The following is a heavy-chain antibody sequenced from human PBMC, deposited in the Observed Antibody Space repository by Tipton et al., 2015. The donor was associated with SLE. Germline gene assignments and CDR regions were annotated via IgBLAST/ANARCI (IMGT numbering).Heavy chain of an antibody. CDR1: DYSISSGYY. D-gene: IGHD6-19*01. V-gene: IGHV4-38-2*02. CDR3: ARESGWEWLVLNY. CDR2: IYTSGST. J-gene: IGHJ4*02. Sequence: TLSLTCTVSDYSISSGYYWGWIRQPPGKGLEWIGRIYTSGSTDYNPSLQSRVTIPLDRSKSQFSLTLSSVTAADTAVYYCARESGWEWLVLNYWGQGTLVTVSS.